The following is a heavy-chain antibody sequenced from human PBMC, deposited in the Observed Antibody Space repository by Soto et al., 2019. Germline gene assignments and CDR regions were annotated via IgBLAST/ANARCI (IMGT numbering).Heavy chain of an antibody. CDR1: GFTFSSYA. D-gene: IGHD3-3*01. Sequence: QVQLVESGGGVVQPGRSLRLSCAASGFTFSSYAMHWVRQAPGKGLEWVAVISYDGSNKYYADSVKGRFTISRDNSKNTLYLQMNSLRAEDTAVYYCARETIYDLWSGYQYYFDYWGQGTLVTVSS. V-gene: IGHV3-30-3*01. J-gene: IGHJ4*02. CDR3: ARETIYDLWSGYQYYFDY. CDR2: ISYDGSNK.